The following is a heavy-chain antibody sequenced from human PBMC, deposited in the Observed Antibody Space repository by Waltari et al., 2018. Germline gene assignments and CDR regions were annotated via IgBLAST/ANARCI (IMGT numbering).Heavy chain of an antibody. J-gene: IGHJ4*02. D-gene: IGHD6-19*01. V-gene: IGHV1-69*05. CDR2: VIPIFGTA. Sequence: QVQLVQSGAEVKKPGSSVKVSCKASGGTFSSYAISWVRQAPGQGLEWMGGVIPIFGTANYAQKLQGRVTMTTDTSTSTAYMELRSLRSDDTAVYYCARRWTLIAVAGDYFDYWGQGTLVTVSS. CDR1: GGTFSSYA. CDR3: ARRWTLIAVAGDYFDY.